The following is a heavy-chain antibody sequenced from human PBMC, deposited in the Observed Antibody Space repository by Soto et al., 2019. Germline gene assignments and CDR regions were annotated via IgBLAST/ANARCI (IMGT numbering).Heavy chain of an antibody. J-gene: IGHJ4*01. D-gene: IGHD6-19*01. CDR2: IYHGGTT. V-gene: IGHV4-38-2*02. Sequence: SETLLLTWTVSGYSISSGSSWACIRQPLSTGPEWSASIYHGGTTFYNPSLKSRITISVDTSNNHFSLKLTSVTAADTAVYYCARVHVMVVAGSTFDYWGHGTLVTVSS. CDR1: GYSISSGSS. CDR3: ARVHVMVVAGSTFDY.